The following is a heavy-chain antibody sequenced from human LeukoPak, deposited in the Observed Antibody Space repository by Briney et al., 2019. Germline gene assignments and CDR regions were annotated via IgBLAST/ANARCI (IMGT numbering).Heavy chain of an antibody. J-gene: IGHJ3*02. CDR2: INHSGST. CDR1: GGSFSGYY. CDR3: ARDLPGEYYYDSSGHFDI. Sequence: SETLSLTCVVYGGSFSGYYWSWIRQPPGKGLEWIGEINHSGSTNYNPSLKSRVTISVDTSKNQFSLKLSSVTAADTAVYYCARDLPGEYYYDSSGHFDIWGQGTMVTVSS. D-gene: IGHD3-22*01. V-gene: IGHV4-34*01.